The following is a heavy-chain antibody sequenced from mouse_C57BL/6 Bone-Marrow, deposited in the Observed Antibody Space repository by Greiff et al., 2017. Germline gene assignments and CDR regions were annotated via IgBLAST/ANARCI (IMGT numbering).Heavy chain of an antibody. D-gene: IGHD1-1*01. Sequence: EVNVVESGGGLVKPGGSLKLSCAASGFTFSDYGMHWVRQAPEKGLEWVAYISSGSSTIYYADTVKGRFTISRDNAKNTLFLQMTSLRSEDTAMYYCARSTTVVATRGYFDVWGTGTTVTVSS. V-gene: IGHV5-17*01. CDR1: GFTFSDYG. CDR3: ARSTTVVATRGYFDV. J-gene: IGHJ1*03. CDR2: ISSGSSTI.